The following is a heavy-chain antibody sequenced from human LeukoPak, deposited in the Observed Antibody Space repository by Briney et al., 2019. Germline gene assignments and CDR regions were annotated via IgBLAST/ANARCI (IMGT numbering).Heavy chain of an antibody. CDR1: GFTFSSYA. CDR2: ISGSGGST. CDR3: AKGAVFGVVIGWNYFDY. J-gene: IGHJ4*02. D-gene: IGHD3-3*01. Sequence: GGSLRLSCAASGFTFSSYAMSWVRQAPGKGLEWVSAISGSGGSTYYADSVKGRVTISRDNSKNTLYLQMNSLRAEDTAVYYCAKGAVFGVVIGWNYFDYWGKGTPVTLSS. V-gene: IGHV3-23*01.